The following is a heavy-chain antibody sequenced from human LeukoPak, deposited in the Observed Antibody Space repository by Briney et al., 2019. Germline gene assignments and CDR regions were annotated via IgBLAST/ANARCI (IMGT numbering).Heavy chain of an antibody. Sequence: ASETLSLTCAVYGGSFSGYYWSWIRQPPGKGLEWIGDINHSGSTNYNPSLKSRVTISVDTSKNQFSLKLSSVTAADTAVSYCARVSRVSRSYYDFWSGYYPDLYYFDYWGQGTLVTVSS. J-gene: IGHJ4*02. CDR3: ARVSRVSRSYYDFWSGYYPDLYYFDY. V-gene: IGHV4-34*01. CDR2: INHSGST. D-gene: IGHD3-3*01. CDR1: GGSFSGYY.